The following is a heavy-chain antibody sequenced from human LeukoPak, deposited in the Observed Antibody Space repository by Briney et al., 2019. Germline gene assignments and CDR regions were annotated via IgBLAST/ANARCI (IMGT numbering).Heavy chain of an antibody. CDR3: ARVGGDYGDYRWFDP. CDR1: GGSFSGYY. D-gene: IGHD4-17*01. J-gene: IGHJ5*02. V-gene: IGHV4-34*09. CDR2: INHSGST. Sequence: SETLSLTCAVYGGSFSGYYWSWIRQPPGKGLEWIGEINHSGSTNYNPSLKSRVTISVDTSKNQFSLKLTSVTAADTAVYYCARVGGDYGDYRWFDPWGQGTLVTVSS.